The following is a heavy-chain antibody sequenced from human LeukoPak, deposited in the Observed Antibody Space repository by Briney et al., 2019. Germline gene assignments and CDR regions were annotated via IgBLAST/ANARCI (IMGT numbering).Heavy chain of an antibody. CDR2: FRNKANIYAT. CDR1: GFPFRGSG. V-gene: IGHV3-73*01. CDR3: ATNKFDFRDYYYYMDV. Sequence: GGPLRLSCVPSGFPFRGSGIQGVRQASGKGREWVGRFRNKANIYATTYAASVKGRFTIFRDDSKNTAYLQMNSLKTEDTAVYFCATNKFDFRDYYYYMDVWGQGTTVTVSS. D-gene: IGHD3-3*01. J-gene: IGHJ6*03.